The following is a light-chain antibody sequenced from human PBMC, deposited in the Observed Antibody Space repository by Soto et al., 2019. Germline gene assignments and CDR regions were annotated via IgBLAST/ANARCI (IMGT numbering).Light chain of an antibody. CDR2: GAS. CDR3: QQCNSWPRT. J-gene: IGKJ1*01. CDR1: QSVFSN. V-gene: IGKV3-15*01. Sequence: EIVMTQSPVTLSVSPGERVTLSCRASQSVFSNLAWYQQRPGQAPRLLIYGASNRATGIPARFSGSGSGTEFTLTISSLQSEDFAVYYCQQCNSWPRTFGQGTKVEIK.